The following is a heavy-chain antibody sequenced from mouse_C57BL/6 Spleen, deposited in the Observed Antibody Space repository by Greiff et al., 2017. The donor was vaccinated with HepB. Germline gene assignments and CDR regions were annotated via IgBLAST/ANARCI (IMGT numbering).Heavy chain of an antibody. Sequence: VQLQQPGAELVRPGTSVKLSCKASGYTFTSYWMHWVKQRPGQGLEWIGVIDPSDSYTNYNQKFKGKATLTVDTSSSTAYMQLSSLTSEDSAVYYCAGTTVVAHYYAMDYWGQGTSVTVSS. CDR3: AGTTVVAHYYAMDY. CDR1: GYTFTSYW. V-gene: IGHV1-59*01. D-gene: IGHD1-1*01. J-gene: IGHJ4*01. CDR2: IDPSDSYT.